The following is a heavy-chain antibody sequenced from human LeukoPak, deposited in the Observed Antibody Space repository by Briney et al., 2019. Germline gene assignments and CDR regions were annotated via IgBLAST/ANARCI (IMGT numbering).Heavy chain of an antibody. Sequence: PGRSLRLSCAASGFSFSTYAMHWVRQAPGKGLEWVALISYDGSNKYYADSVKGRFTISRDNSKNTLYLQMHSLRADDTAVYYCARDGPGSFPLTYYYYYYMDVWGKGTTVTVSS. J-gene: IGHJ6*03. CDR3: ARDGPGSFPLTYYYYYYMDV. CDR2: ISYDGSNK. CDR1: GFSFSTYA. D-gene: IGHD3-10*01. V-gene: IGHV3-30*04.